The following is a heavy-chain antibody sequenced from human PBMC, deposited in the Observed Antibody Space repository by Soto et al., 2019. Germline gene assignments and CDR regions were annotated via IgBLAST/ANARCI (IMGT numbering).Heavy chain of an antibody. CDR3: ASRYLY. D-gene: IGHD3-16*02. CDR2: IDSSGST. V-gene: IGHV4-30-4*01. J-gene: IGHJ4*02. CDR1: GESISNGDYY. Sequence: SETLSLTCAVSGESISNGDYYWSWIPQPPGRGREWIGYIDSSGSTNYNPSLKSRLTMSVYMYKNQFSLRLTSVTAADTAVYYCASRYLYWGQGLLVNVS.